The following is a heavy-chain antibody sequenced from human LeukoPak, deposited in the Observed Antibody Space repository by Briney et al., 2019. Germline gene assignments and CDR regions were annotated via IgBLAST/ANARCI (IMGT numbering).Heavy chain of an antibody. Sequence: GGSLRLSCAASGFTFSSYGMHWVRQAPGKGLEWVAVISYDGSKKYYGDSVKGRFSISRDNSKNTVYLQMNSLRAEDTALYYCAKEYSSIVALDFWGQGTMVTVSS. CDR2: ISYDGSKK. J-gene: IGHJ3*01. D-gene: IGHD2-15*01. V-gene: IGHV3-30*18. CDR1: GFTFSSYG. CDR3: AKEYSSIVALDF.